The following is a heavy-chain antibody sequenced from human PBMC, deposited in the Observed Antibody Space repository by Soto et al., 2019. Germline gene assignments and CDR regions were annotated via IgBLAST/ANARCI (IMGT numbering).Heavy chain of an antibody. CDR3: ARHGGYNYNFDF. Sequence: QVQLQESGPGLVKTSETLSLTCTVSGQSIGSYYWSWIRQSPGKGPEWIGYIFYTGSTNYNPSLQSRATISIDTSKNLFSLLLTALTAADTAVYYCARHGGYNYNFDFWGQGTLVTVSS. J-gene: IGHJ4*02. V-gene: IGHV4-59*08. CDR2: IFYTGST. D-gene: IGHD1-1*01. CDR1: GQSIGSYY.